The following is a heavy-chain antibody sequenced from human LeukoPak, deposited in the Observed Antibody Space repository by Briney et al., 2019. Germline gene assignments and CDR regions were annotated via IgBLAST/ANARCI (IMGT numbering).Heavy chain of an antibody. Sequence: ASVKVSCKASGYTFTCYYMHWVRQAPGQGLEWMGWINPNSGGTNYAQKFQGRVTMTRDTSISTAYMELSRLRSDDTAVYYCARDGGGGTTIYYYYMDVWGKGTTVTVSS. J-gene: IGHJ6*03. V-gene: IGHV1-2*02. CDR3: ARDGGGGTTIYYYYMDV. CDR2: INPNSGGT. D-gene: IGHD1-7*01. CDR1: GYTFTCYY.